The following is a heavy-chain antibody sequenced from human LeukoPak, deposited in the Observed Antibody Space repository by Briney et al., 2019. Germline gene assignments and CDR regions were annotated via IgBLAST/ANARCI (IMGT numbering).Heavy chain of an antibody. CDR2: IYTSGST. V-gene: IGHV4-4*07. CDR1: GVSMSSYH. CDR3: ARGGSITIFGVVPIDY. Sequence: SETLSLTCTVSGVSMSSYHWSWIRQPAGKGLEWIGRIYTSGSTNYNPSLKSRVTISVDTSKNQFSLKLSSVTAADTAVYYCARGGSITIFGVVPIDYWGQGTLVTVSS. J-gene: IGHJ4*02. D-gene: IGHD3-3*01.